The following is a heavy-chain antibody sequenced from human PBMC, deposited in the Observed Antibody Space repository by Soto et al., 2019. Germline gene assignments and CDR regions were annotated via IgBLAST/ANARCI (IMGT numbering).Heavy chain of an antibody. CDR3: ARMVVDYPYNWFDP. V-gene: IGHV1-18*01. CDR1: GYTFTSYG. D-gene: IGHD2-15*01. J-gene: IGHJ5*02. CDR2: ISAYNGNT. Sequence: ASVKVSCKASGYTFTSYGISWVRQAPGQGLEWMGWISAYNGNTNYAQRLQGRVTMTTDTSTSTAYMELRSLRSDDTAVYYCARMVVDYPYNWFDPWGQGTLVTVSS.